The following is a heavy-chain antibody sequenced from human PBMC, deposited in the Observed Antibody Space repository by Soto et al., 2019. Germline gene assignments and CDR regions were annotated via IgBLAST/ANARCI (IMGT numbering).Heavy chain of an antibody. V-gene: IGHV3-48*04. D-gene: IGHD3-9*01. CDR1: GFTFSSYS. Sequence: GGSLRLSCAASGFTFSSYSMNWVRQAPGKGLEWVSYISSSSSTLYYADSVKGRITISRDNAKNSLYLQMNSLRAEDAAVYYCARDGILTGYYDYWGQGTLVTVSS. CDR3: ARDGILTGYYDY. CDR2: ISSSSSTL. J-gene: IGHJ4*02.